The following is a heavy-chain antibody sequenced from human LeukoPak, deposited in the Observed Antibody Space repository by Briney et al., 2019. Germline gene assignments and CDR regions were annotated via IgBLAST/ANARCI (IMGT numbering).Heavy chain of an antibody. D-gene: IGHD3-9*01. CDR3: ARDRRYFDWLFRNWFDP. Sequence: GASVKVSCKASGYTFTGYYMHWLRQAPGQGLEWMGWINPNSGGTNYAQKFQGRVTMTRDTSISTAYMELSRLRSDDTAVYYCARDRRYFDWLFRNWFDPWGQGTLVTVSS. V-gene: IGHV1-2*02. CDR2: INPNSGGT. J-gene: IGHJ5*02. CDR1: GYTFTGYY.